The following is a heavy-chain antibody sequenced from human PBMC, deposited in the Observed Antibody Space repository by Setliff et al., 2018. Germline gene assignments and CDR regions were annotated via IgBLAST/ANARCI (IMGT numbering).Heavy chain of an antibody. CDR3: TFARDGYDVFDI. CDR1: GFTFSGSA. CDR2: IRGRTDNYAT. Sequence: GGSLRLSCAASGFTFSGSAVYWVRQASVKGLEWIGRIRGRTDNYATAYAASVRGRFTISRDDSRNTAYLQMNSLKTEDTAVYYCTFARDGYDVFDIWGQGTMVTVSS. V-gene: IGHV3-73*01. D-gene: IGHD5-18*01. J-gene: IGHJ3*02.